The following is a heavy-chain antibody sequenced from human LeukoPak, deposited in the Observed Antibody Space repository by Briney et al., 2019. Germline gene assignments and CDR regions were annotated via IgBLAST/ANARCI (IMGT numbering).Heavy chain of an antibody. CDR3: TTEAGPPRDY. Sequence: GGSLRLSCAASGFTFSNAWMSWVRQAPGKGLEWVGRIKSKTGGGTTDYAAPVKGRFTISRDDSKNTLYLQMNSLKTEDTAVYYCTTEAGPPRDYWGQGTLVTVSS. CDR2: IKSKTGGGTT. D-gene: IGHD3-10*01. V-gene: IGHV3-15*01. J-gene: IGHJ4*02. CDR1: GFTFSNAW.